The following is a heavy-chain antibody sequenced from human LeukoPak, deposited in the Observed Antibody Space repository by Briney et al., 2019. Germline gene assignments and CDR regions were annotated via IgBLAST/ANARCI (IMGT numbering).Heavy chain of an antibody. D-gene: IGHD6-25*01. CDR1: GFTFSSYS. V-gene: IGHV3-21*01. J-gene: IGHJ6*03. CDR3: ARDRGRYYMDV. Sequence: GGSLRLSCAASGFTFSSYSMNWVRQAPGKGLEWVSSISSSSSYIYYADSVKGRFTISRENAKNSLYLQMNSLRAGDTAVYYCARDRGRYYMDVWGKGTTVTISS. CDR2: ISSSSSYI.